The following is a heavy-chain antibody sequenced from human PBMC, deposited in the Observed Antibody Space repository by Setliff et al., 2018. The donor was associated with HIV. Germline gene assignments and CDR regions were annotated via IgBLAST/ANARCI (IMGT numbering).Heavy chain of an antibody. D-gene: IGHD1-26*01. Sequence: ASVKVSCKASGSTFTDYYMHWVRQAPGQGLEWLGWVNPASGGSNYAQNFQGKVTMTRDTSISTAYMQVTRLTSDDTAVYYCANSRHFSGDYSFDYWGQGTLVTGLL. CDR1: GSTFTDYY. J-gene: IGHJ4*02. CDR2: VNPASGGS. CDR3: ANSRHFSGDYSFDY. V-gene: IGHV1-2*02.